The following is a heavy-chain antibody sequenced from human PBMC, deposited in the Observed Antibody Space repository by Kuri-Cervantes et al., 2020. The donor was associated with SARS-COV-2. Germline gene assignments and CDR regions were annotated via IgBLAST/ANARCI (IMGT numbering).Heavy chain of an antibody. D-gene: IGHD1-26*01. Sequence: SVKVSCKASGGTFSSYSVNWVRQAPGQGLEWMGRIIPTFDTATYAQKFQGRVTITTDESTSTAYMELSSLRSEDTAVYYCARERASGWAGDFDYWGQGTLVTVSS. CDR1: GGTFSSYS. CDR3: ARERASGWAGDFDY. V-gene: IGHV1-69*05. J-gene: IGHJ4*02. CDR2: IIPTFDTA.